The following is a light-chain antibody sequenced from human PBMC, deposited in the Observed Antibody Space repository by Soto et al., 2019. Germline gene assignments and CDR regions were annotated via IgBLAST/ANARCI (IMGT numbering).Light chain of an antibody. CDR1: QSISTW. V-gene: IGKV1-5*03. CDR2: KAS. CDR3: KQYNPYWT. J-gene: IGKJ1*01. Sequence: DIQMTQSPSTLSASVGDRVTITCRASQSISTWLAWYQQKPGKAPKLLIYKASSLESGVPSRFSGSGSGTEFTLTISSLQPDDLATYYCKQYNPYWTFGQGTKVEIK.